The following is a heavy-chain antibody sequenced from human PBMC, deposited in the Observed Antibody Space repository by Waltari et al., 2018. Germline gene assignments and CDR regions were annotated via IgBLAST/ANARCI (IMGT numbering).Heavy chain of an antibody. D-gene: IGHD1-7*01. J-gene: IGHJ3*02. CDR1: GDSLGTNY. Sequence: QVQLRESGPGLVKSSETLSLTCSVSGDSLGTNYWSWIRQSPGKGLEWIGYVHSSGSTYYNPSFRGRVTMSADASKNQFSLTLKSLTAADTATYFCARALWRVGTRGDFFDIWGRGTTVTVS. V-gene: IGHV4-59*01. CDR2: VHSSGST. CDR3: ARALWRVGTRGDFFDI.